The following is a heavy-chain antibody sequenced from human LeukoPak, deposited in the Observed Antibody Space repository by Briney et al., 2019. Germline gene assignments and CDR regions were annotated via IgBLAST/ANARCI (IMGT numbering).Heavy chain of an antibody. V-gene: IGHV4-39*01. D-gene: IGHD6-13*01. CDR1: GGSISSSSYY. CDR2: IYYSGST. Sequence: SETLSLTCTVSGGSISSSSYYWGWIRQPPGKGLEWIGSIYYSGSTYYNPSLKSRVSISIDTSKNRFSLNLSSVTAADTAVYYCARRAAGAFDYWGQGTLVPVSS. CDR3: ARRAAGAFDY. J-gene: IGHJ4*02.